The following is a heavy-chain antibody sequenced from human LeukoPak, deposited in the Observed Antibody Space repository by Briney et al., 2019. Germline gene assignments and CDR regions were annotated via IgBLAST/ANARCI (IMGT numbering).Heavy chain of an antibody. CDR3: AGLIVGEYSSSDY. V-gene: IGHV4-34*01. CDR1: GGSFSGYY. J-gene: IGHJ4*02. CDR2: INHSGST. Sequence: PSETLSLTCAVYGGSFSGYYWSWIRQPPGKGLEWIGEINHSGSTNYNPSLKSRVTISVDTSKNQFSLKLSSVTAADTAVYYCAGLIVGEYSSSDYWGQGTLVTVSS. D-gene: IGHD6-13*01.